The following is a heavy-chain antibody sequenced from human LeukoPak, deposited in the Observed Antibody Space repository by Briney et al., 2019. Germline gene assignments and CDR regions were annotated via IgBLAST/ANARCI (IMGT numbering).Heavy chain of an antibody. CDR1: GYTFSSYG. CDR3: ARDSPDGSGTYYNDSPDY. V-gene: IGHV1-18*01. D-gene: IGHD3-10*01. Sequence: ASVKVSCKASGYTFSSYGISWVRQAPGQGLEWMGWISAYNGNTNYRQKLQGRVTMTTDTFTGTAYMDLRSLRSADTAIYYCARDSPDGSGTYYNDSPDYWGQGTLVTVSS. J-gene: IGHJ4*02. CDR2: ISAYNGNT.